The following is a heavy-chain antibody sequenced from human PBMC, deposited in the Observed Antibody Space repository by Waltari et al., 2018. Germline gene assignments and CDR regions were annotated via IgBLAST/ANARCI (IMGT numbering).Heavy chain of an antibody. CDR2: INHSGST. V-gene: IGHV4-34*01. J-gene: IGHJ3*02. CDR1: GGSFSGYY. D-gene: IGHD3-22*01. CDR3: ARLWGYYAYAFDI. Sequence: QVQLQQWGAGLLKPSETLSLTCAVYGGSFSGYYWSWIRQPPGKGLEWIGEINHSGSTNYNPALKSRVTISVDTSKNQFSLKLSSVTAADTAVYYCARLWGYYAYAFDIWGQGTMVTVSS.